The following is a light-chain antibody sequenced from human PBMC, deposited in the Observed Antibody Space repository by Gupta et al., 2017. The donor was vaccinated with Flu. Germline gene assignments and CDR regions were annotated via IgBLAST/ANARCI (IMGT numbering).Light chain of an antibody. CDR3: QQYTSWPPA. J-gene: IGKJ1*01. CDR2: DAS. Sequence: GESAPPSCRARQSVSSNLAWYQQKPGQAPRLLIYDASTRATGIPARFSGSGSGTEFTLTISSLQSEDFAVYYCQQYTSWPPAIGQGTKVEIK. V-gene: IGKV3-15*01. CDR1: QSVSSN.